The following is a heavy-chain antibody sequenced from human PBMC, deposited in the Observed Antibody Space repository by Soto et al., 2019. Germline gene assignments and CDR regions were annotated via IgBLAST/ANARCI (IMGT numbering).Heavy chain of an antibody. D-gene: IGHD4-17*01. CDR3: AWSYGGTTFDY. V-gene: IGHV1-8*01. J-gene: IGHJ4*02. CDR2: MNPNSGNT. CDR1: GYTFTSYX. Sequence: QVQLVQSGAEVKKPGASVKVSCKTSGYTFTSYXXXWXRQATGQGLEWMGWMNPNSGNTGYAQKFQGRVTMTRXXXXXXXXXXXSSLRSEDTAVYYCAWSYGGTTFDYWGQGTLVTVSS.